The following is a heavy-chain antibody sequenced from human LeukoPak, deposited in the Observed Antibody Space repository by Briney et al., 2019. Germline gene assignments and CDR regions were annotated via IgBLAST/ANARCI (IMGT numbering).Heavy chain of an antibody. CDR1: GGTFSSYA. J-gene: IGHJ4*02. Sequence: SVKVSCKASGGTFSSYAISWVRQAPGQGLEWMGRIIPILGIANYAQKLQGRVTITADKSTSTAYMELSSLRSEDTAVYYCARDLGYSSGWSLGYWGQGTLVTVSS. D-gene: IGHD6-19*01. CDR2: IIPILGIA. CDR3: ARDLGYSSGWSLGY. V-gene: IGHV1-69*04.